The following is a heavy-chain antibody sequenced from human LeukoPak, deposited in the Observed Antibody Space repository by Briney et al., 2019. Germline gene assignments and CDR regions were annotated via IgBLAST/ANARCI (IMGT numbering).Heavy chain of an antibody. D-gene: IGHD2-15*01. CDR1: GFTFGDYA. CDR3: TLARLGYCSGGSCYQKDY. J-gene: IGHJ4*02. CDR2: IRSKAYGGTT. V-gene: IGHV3-49*04. Sequence: GGSLRLSCTASGFTFGDYAMSWVRQAPGKGLEWVAFIRSKAYGGTTEYAASVKGRFTISRDDSKSIAYLQMNSLKTEDTAVYYCTLARLGYCSGGSCYQKDYWGQGTLVTVSS.